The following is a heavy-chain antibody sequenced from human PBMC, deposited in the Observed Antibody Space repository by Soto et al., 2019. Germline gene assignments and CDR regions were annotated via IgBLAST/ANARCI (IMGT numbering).Heavy chain of an antibody. D-gene: IGHD6-6*01. V-gene: IGHV1-69*13. Sequence: SVKVSCKASGGTFSSYAISWVRQAPGQGLEWMGGIIPIFGTANYAQKFQGRVTITADESTSTAYMELSSLRSEDTAVYYCAGRTRYSSSAHYYYYGMDVWGQGTTVTVSS. CDR2: IIPIFGTA. CDR3: AGRTRYSSSAHYYYYGMDV. CDR1: GGTFSSYA. J-gene: IGHJ6*02.